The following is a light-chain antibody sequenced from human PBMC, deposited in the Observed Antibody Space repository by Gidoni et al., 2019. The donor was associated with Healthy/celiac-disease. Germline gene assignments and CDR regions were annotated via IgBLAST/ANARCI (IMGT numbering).Light chain of an antibody. CDR3: SSYAGSNNPYV. V-gene: IGLV2-8*01. Sequence: QSALTQPPSASGSPGQSVTISCTGTRSDVGGYNSVSWYQQHPGKAPKLMIYEVSKRPAGVPDRFSGSKSGNTASLTVSGLQAEDEADYYCSSYAGSNNPYVFGTGTKVTVL. CDR2: EVS. J-gene: IGLJ1*01. CDR1: RSDVGGYNS.